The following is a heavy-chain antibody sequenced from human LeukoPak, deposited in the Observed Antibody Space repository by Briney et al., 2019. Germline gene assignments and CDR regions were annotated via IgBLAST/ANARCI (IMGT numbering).Heavy chain of an antibody. CDR3: ARVATTVTEWFDP. Sequence: SQTLSLTCTVSGGSNSSGGYYWSWIRQHPGKGLEWIGYIYYSGSTYYNPSLKSRVTISVDTSKNQFSLKLSPVTAADTAVYYCARVATTVTEWFDPWGQGTLVTVSS. D-gene: IGHD4-17*01. CDR2: IYYSGST. J-gene: IGHJ5*02. V-gene: IGHV4-31*03. CDR1: GGSNSSGGYY.